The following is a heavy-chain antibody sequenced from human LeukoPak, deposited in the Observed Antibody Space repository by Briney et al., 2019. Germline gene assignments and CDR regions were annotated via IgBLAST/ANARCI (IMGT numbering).Heavy chain of an antibody. CDR2: ISSRDSTI. V-gene: IGHV3-48*04. CDR3: VRASHIVVVTGIPQGYYYYMDV. D-gene: IGHD2-21*02. CDR1: GFIFSTYS. J-gene: IGHJ6*03. Sequence: GGSPRLSCAASGFIFSTYSMNWVRQAPGKGLEWVADISSRDSTIYYTDSVKGRFTISRDNAKSSLYLQMNSLRAEDTAVYYCVRASHIVVVTGIPQGYYYYMDVWGKGTTVTVSS.